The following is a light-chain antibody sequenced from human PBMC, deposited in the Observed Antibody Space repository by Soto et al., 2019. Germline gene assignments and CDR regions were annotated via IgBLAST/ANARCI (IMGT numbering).Light chain of an antibody. V-gene: IGKV1-39*01. CDR3: QQSYSTPPPWT. CDR1: QSISRH. CDR2: AAP. J-gene: IGKJ1*01. Sequence: DIQMTQSPSSLSASVGDRVTITCRASQSISRHLNWYQQKPGKAPKLLIYAAPSLQSGGPSRFRGGGSGTDFTLTISRLQPEDFATYYEQQSYSTPPPWTFGQGTKVEIK.